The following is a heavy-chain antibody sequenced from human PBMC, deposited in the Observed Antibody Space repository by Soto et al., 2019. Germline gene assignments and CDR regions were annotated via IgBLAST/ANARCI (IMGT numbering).Heavy chain of an antibody. V-gene: IGHV3-66*01. CDR2: MYAAGST. CDR1: GFTISSND. Sequence: EVQLVESGGGLVQPGGSLRLSCAVTGFTISSNDMNWVRQAPGKGLEWVSVMYAAGSTYYEDSVKGRFNISRDNSKNTVYLQMNSLRGEDTAVYYCARGSNSNNWKLFDYWGQGTLVTVSS. CDR3: ARGSNSNNWKLFDY. J-gene: IGHJ4*02. D-gene: IGHD1-1*01.